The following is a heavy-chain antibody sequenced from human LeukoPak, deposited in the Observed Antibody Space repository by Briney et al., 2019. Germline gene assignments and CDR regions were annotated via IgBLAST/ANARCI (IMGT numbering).Heavy chain of an antibody. Sequence: PGGSLRLSCAASGFTFSSYWMHWVRQAPGKGLVWVSRINSDGSSTSYADSVKGRFTSSRDNAKNTLYLQMNSLRAEDTAVYYCARVHDQDVFDIWGQGTMVTVSS. CDR3: ARVHDQDVFDI. CDR1: GFTFSSYW. D-gene: IGHD3-3*01. CDR2: INSDGSST. V-gene: IGHV3-74*01. J-gene: IGHJ3*02.